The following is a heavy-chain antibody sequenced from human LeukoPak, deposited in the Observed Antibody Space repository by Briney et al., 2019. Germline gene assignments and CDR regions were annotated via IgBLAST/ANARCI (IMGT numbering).Heavy chain of an antibody. Sequence: GSLRLSCAASGFTFSSYEMNWVRQAPGKGLEWVSYISSSGSTIYYADSVKGRFTISRDNAKNSLYLQMNSLRAEDTAVYYCAREYYYDSSGLDYWGQGTLVTVSS. CDR2: ISSSGSTI. D-gene: IGHD3-22*01. CDR1: GFTFSSYE. V-gene: IGHV3-48*03. J-gene: IGHJ4*02. CDR3: AREYYYDSSGLDY.